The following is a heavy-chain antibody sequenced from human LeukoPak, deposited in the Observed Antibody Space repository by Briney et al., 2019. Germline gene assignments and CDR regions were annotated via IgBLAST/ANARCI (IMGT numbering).Heavy chain of an antibody. J-gene: IGHJ3*02. CDR3: AKIRFLEEGVFDI. Sequence: HPGRSLRLSCAASGFTISSYGMHWVRQAPGKGLEWVAVIWYDGSNKYYADSVKGRFTISRDNSKNTLYLQMNSLRAEDTAVYYCAKIRFLEEGVFDIWGQGTMVTVSS. CDR2: IWYDGSNK. V-gene: IGHV3-33*06. D-gene: IGHD3-3*01. CDR1: GFTISSYG.